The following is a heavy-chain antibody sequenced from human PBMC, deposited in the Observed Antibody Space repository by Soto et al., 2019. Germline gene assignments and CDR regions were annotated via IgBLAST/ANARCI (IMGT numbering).Heavy chain of an antibody. Sequence: VQLVQSGAEVKKPGSSVKVSCKASGGTFSSYAISWVRQAPGQGLEWMAGIIRLFGTVDYAHKFQGRVTITADESTSSADMELSSLNSEDKAVYYGARNYGYYRYYCGMDVWGQGTTVTVSS. CDR3: ARNYGYYRYYCGMDV. V-gene: IGHV1-69*12. CDR1: GGTFSSYA. CDR2: IIRLFGTV. J-gene: IGHJ6*02. D-gene: IGHD4-17*01.